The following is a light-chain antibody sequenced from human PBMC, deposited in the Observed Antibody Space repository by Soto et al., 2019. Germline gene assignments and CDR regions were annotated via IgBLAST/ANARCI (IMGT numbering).Light chain of an antibody. V-gene: IGKV1-39*01. CDR3: QQSYSTLWT. Sequence: DIQMTQSPSSLSASVGDRVTITCRASQTIGKYLNWYQQQPGKVPKLLIYDASYLQSGVPSRFSGSGSGTDFTLTISSLQPEDFATYYCQQSYSTLWTFGQGTKV. CDR2: DAS. CDR1: QTIGKY. J-gene: IGKJ1*01.